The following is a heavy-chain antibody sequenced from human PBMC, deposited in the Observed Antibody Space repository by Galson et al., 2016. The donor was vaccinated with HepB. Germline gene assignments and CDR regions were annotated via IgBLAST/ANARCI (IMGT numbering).Heavy chain of an antibody. CDR3: ARDGRYFGMDV. V-gene: IGHV3-53*01. J-gene: IGHJ6*02. CDR1: GLTVSLNY. Sequence: SLRLSCAASGLTVSLNYMSWVRQAPGKGLEWVSFIYDGGTTYYGDSVKGRFTISRDISKNTLYLQMNSLRVEDTAVYYCARDGRYFGMDVWGQGTTVTVSS. CDR2: IYDGGTT.